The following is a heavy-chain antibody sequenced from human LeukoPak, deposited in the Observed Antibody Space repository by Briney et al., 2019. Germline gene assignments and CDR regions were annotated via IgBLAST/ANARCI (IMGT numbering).Heavy chain of an antibody. CDR2: INSDGSST. CDR1: GLHFSGTA. CDR3: ARVTLTYGDYVDY. Sequence: PGGSLRLSXAASGLHFSGTAMSWVRQAPGKGLEWVSRINSDGSSTSYADSVKGRFTISRDNAKNTLYLQMNSLRAEDTAVYYCARVTLTYGDYVDYWGQGTLVTVSS. J-gene: IGHJ4*02. D-gene: IGHD4-17*01. V-gene: IGHV3-74*01.